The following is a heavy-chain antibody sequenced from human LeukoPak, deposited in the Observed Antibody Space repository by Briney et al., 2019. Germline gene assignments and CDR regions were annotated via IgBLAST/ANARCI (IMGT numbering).Heavy chain of an antibody. CDR2: ISSSGTI. V-gene: IGHV3-48*01. CDR3: AKVSRSSGLD. D-gene: IGHD6-19*01. CDR1: GFTFSTYS. Sequence: PGGSLRLSCAASGFTFSTYSMNWVRQAPGKGLEWVSYISSSGTIYYADSVKGRFTISSDNAKNSLYLQMNSLRAEDTAVYYCAKVSRSSGLDWGQGTRVTVSS. J-gene: IGHJ4*02.